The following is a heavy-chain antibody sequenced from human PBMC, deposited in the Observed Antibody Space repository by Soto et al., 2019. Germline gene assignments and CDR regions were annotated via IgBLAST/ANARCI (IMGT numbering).Heavy chain of an antibody. Sequence: EXLKISCKCSGYXFTSYWFSWVRHMHGKGLEFIGRIDPSYSYTNYSPSFQGNVTISADKSIRTAYLQWRSLKAWDNAMYYFARPWVPRLVRGVIIPEPPPDWGQGTLGTVS. V-gene: IGHV5-10-1*01. J-gene: IGHJ4*02. CDR1: GYXFTSYW. CDR3: ARPWVPRLVRGVIIPEPPPD. D-gene: IGHD3-10*01. CDR2: IDPSYSYT.